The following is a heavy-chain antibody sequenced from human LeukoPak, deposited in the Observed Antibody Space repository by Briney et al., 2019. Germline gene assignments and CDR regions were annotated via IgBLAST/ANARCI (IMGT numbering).Heavy chain of an antibody. CDR3: ARDQEGFDY. Sequence: GASVKVSCKASGYTFTSNYMHRVRQAPGQGLEWMGMIYPRDGSTSYAQKFQGRVTVTRDASTSTVHLELSGLRSEDTAVYYCARDQEGFDYWGQGTLVTVSS. CDR1: GYTFTSNY. CDR2: IYPRDGST. V-gene: IGHV1-46*01. J-gene: IGHJ4*02.